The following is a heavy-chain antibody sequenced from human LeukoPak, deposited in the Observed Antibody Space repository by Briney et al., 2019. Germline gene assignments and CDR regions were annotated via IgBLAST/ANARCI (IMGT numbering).Heavy chain of an antibody. CDR2: IIPIFGTA. D-gene: IGHD3-22*01. CDR3: AREKYYYDSSGYYYPHFDY. V-gene: IGHV1-69*05. Sequence: SVKVSCKASGGTFSSYAISWVRQAPGQGLEWMGRIIPIFGTANYAQKFRGRVTITTDESTSTAYRELSSLRSEDTAVYYCAREKYYYDSSGYYYPHFDYWGQGTLVTVSS. J-gene: IGHJ4*02. CDR1: GGTFSSYA.